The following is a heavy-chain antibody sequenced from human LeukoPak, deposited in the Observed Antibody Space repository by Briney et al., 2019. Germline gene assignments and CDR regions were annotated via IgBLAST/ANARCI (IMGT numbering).Heavy chain of an antibody. CDR3: ASSGVVVVPAAAFYYYGMDV. V-gene: IGHV1-8*01. J-gene: IGHJ6*02. CDR1: GYTFTSYD. D-gene: IGHD2-2*01. CDR2: MSPNSGNT. Sequence: ASVKVSCKASGYTFTSYDINWVRQATGQGLEWMGWMSPNSGNTGYAQKFQGRVTMTRNTSISTAYMELSSLRSEDTAVYYCASSGVVVVPAAAFYYYGMDVWGQGTTVTVSS.